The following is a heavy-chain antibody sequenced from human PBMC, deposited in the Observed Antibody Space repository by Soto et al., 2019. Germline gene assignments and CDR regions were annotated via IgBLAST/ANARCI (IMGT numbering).Heavy chain of an antibody. CDR3: ARDEITYYYGSGTHHWFDP. CDR2: IYYSGST. J-gene: IGHJ5*02. CDR1: GGSISSGGYY. D-gene: IGHD3-10*01. Sequence: SETLSLTCTVSGGSISSGGYYWSWIRQHLGKGLEWIGYIYYSGSTYYNPSLKSRVTISVDTSKNQFSLKLSSVTAADTAVYYCARDEITYYYGSGTHHWFDPWGQGTLVTVSS. V-gene: IGHV4-31*03.